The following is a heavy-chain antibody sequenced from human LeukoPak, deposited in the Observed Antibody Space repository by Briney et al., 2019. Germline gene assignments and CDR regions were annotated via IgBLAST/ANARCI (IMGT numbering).Heavy chain of an antibody. CDR2: FDPEYGET. J-gene: IGHJ4*02. CDR3: ARDLLDSSGYHIRPIDY. Sequence: GASVKVSCKVSGYTLNELSIHWVRQAAGKGLEWMGGFDPEYGETVYAQKFQGRVTMAEDTSTDTAYMELSSLRSEDTAVYYCARDLLDSSGYHIRPIDYWGQGTLVTVSS. V-gene: IGHV1-24*01. D-gene: IGHD3-22*01. CDR1: GYTLNELS.